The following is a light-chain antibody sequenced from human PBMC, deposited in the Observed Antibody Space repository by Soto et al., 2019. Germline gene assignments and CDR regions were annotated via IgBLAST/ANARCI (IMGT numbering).Light chain of an antibody. CDR2: AAS. V-gene: IGKV3-20*01. CDR3: PQPGSSSWT. Sequence: EIVLRQSPGTLSLSPGDRATLSCRASESLSSSYLAWYQVKPGQAPSLLIYAASYRATDIPHRFSGSGSGPHLTLTIRSLEPEDFAVYFCPQPGSSSWTFGQGTRVEI. CDR1: ESLSSSY. J-gene: IGKJ1*01.